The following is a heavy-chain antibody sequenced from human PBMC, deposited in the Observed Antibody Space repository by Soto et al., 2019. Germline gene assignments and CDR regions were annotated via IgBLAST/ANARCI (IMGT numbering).Heavy chain of an antibody. CDR3: ARDRDIGRWFNP. CDR1: GGSISSGGYY. Sequence: SETLSLTSTVSGGSISSGGYYWSWIRQHPGKGLEWIGYIYYSGSTYYNPSLKSRVTISVDTPKNQFSLKLSSVTAADTAVYYCARDRDIGRWFNPWGQGTLVTVSS. D-gene: IGHD2-15*01. V-gene: IGHV4-31*03. CDR2: IYYSGST. J-gene: IGHJ5*02.